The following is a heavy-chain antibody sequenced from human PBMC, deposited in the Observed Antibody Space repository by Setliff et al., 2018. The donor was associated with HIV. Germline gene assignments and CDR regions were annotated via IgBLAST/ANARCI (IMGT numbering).Heavy chain of an antibody. Sequence: GASVKVSCKASGGTFNTYAMNWVRQAPGQGLEWMGHIIPIFNIANYAQKFQDRITITADESTSTAYMELSSLRSEDTAVYYCASPHGYCPDGSCSLVGAFDFWGQGTMDTVSS. CDR3: ASPHGYCPDGSCSLVGAFDF. CDR2: IIPIFNIA. CDR1: GGTFNTYA. D-gene: IGHD2-8*01. J-gene: IGHJ3*01. V-gene: IGHV1-69*13.